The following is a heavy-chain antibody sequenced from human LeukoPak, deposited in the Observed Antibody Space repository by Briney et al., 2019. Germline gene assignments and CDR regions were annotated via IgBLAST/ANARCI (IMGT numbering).Heavy chain of an antibody. J-gene: IGHJ6*03. CDR1: GGSFSGYY. CDR3: ARLLKNRNNYGSGSYYRHYYYYMDV. D-gene: IGHD3-10*01. V-gene: IGHV4-34*01. CDR2: INHSGST. Sequence: SETLSLTCAVYGGSFSGYYWSWIHQPPGKGLEWIGEINHSGSTNYNPSLKSRVTISVDTSKNQFSLKLSSVTAADTAVYYCARLLKNRNNYGSGSYYRHYYYYMDVWGKGTTVTISS.